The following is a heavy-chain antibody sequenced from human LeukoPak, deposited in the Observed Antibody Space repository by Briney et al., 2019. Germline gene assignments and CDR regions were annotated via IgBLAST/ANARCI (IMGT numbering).Heavy chain of an antibody. CDR3: AKDPYQTYRETGSARPDH. J-gene: IGHJ4*02. V-gene: IGHV3-53*01. Sequence: GGSLRLSCAASGFTVSSNYMSWVRQAPGKGLEWVSVIYSGGSTYYADSVKGRFTISRDSSKNTLYLQMNSLRAEDTAVYYCAKDPYQTYRETGSARPDHWGQGTLVTVSS. D-gene: IGHD3-10*01. CDR1: GFTVSSNY. CDR2: IYSGGST.